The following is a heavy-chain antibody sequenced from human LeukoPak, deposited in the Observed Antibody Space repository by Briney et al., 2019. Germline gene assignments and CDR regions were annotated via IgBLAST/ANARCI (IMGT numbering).Heavy chain of an antibody. CDR2: IRYDGSNK. D-gene: IGHD6-6*01. V-gene: IGHV3-30*02. CDR3: AKGGYSSSSPFDY. CDR1: GFTFSSYG. Sequence: GGSLRLSCAASGFTFSSYGMHRVRQAPGKGLEWVAFIRYDGSNKYYADSVKGRFTISRDNSKNTLYLQMNSLRAEDTAVYYCAKGGYSSSSPFDYWGQGTLVTVSS. J-gene: IGHJ4*02.